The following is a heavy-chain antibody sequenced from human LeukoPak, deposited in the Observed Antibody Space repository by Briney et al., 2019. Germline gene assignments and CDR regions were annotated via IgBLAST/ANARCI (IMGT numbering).Heavy chain of an antibody. J-gene: IGHJ3*02. D-gene: IGHD3-22*01. CDR1: GFTFDDYA. CDR2: ISWNSGSI. CDR3: AKAAGDVYYDSSGLTDAFDI. Sequence: PGRSLRLSCAASGFTFDDYAMHWVRQAPGKGLEWVSGISWNSGSIGYADSVKGRFTISRDNAKNSLYLQMNSLRAEDTALYYCAKAAGDVYYDSSGLTDAFDIWGQGTMVTVSS. V-gene: IGHV3-9*01.